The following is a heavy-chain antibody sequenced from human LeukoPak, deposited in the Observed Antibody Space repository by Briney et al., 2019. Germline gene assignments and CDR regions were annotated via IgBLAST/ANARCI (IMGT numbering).Heavy chain of an antibody. CDR3: ARDKGDYHTSGPLFVF. D-gene: IGHD3-22*01. CDR1: GFAFSKYW. V-gene: IGHV3-7*03. Sequence: GGSLRLSCAASGFAFSKYWMSWVRQVPRMGLEWVANMRQDGGEIYYVDSVRGRFTISRDNAKNSLYLQMNSLRVEDTAVYYCARDKGDYHTSGPLFVFGGQGALVTVSS. J-gene: IGHJ4*02. CDR2: MRQDGGEI.